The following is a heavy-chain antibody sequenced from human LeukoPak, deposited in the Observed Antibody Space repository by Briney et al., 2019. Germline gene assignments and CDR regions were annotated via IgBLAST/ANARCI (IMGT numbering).Heavy chain of an antibody. CDR1: GGSISSYY. J-gene: IGHJ5*02. D-gene: IGHD1-26*01. V-gene: IGHV4-59*12. Sequence: SETLSLTCTVSGGSISSYYWSWIRQPPGKGLEWIGYIYYSGSTNYNPSLKRRVTISVDTSKNQFSLKLSSVTAADTAVYYCARDLLGGVNWFDPWGQGTLVTVSS. CDR3: ARDLLGGVNWFDP. CDR2: IYYSGST.